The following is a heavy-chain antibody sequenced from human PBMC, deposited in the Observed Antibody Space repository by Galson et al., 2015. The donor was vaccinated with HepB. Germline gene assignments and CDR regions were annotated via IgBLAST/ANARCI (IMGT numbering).Heavy chain of an antibody. CDR2: IDPGDSNT. J-gene: IGHJ4*02. Sequence: QSGAEVTKPGESLRISCRDSGNNFANYYITWVRQMPGKGLEWMGRIDPGDSNTNYSPSFQGHVALSVDKSINTAYLQWTSLKASDSAMYYCARRLYTGTWDWGQGTLVTVSS. D-gene: IGHD1-14*01. V-gene: IGHV5-10-1*01. CDR3: ARRLYTGTWD. CDR1: GNNFANYY.